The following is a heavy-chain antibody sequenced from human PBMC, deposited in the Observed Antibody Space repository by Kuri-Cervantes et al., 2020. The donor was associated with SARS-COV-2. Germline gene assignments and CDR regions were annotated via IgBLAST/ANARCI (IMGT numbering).Heavy chain of an antibody. D-gene: IGHD4-17*01. CDR3: ASDYGDYAEYFQH. V-gene: IGHV1-46*03. Sequence: ASVKVSCKVSGNTLTELPLHWVRQAPGQGLEWMGIINPSGGSTSYAQKFQGRVTMTRDTSTSTVYMELSSLRSEDTAVYYCASDYGDYAEYFQHWGQGTLVTVSS. CDR1: GNTLTELP. CDR2: INPSGGST. J-gene: IGHJ1*01.